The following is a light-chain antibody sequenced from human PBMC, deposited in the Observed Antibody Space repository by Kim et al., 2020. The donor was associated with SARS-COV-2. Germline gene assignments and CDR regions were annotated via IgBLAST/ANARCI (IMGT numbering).Light chain of an antibody. V-gene: IGKV1-5*03. Sequence: DIQMTQSPSTLSAFVGDRVTITCRASQGVDGWLAWYQQKPGKAPTLLIYQASKLASGVPSRFSGSGSGTDFTLTVNNLQPHDSAVYYCKQYETYWTFGPGTKVDIK. CDR2: QAS. CDR3: KQYETYWT. CDR1: QGVDGW. J-gene: IGKJ1*01.